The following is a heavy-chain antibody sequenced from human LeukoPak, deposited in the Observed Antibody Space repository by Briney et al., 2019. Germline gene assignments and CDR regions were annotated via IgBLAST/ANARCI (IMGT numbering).Heavy chain of an antibody. CDR1: GGSISSYY. CDR2: IYYSGST. D-gene: IGHD2-2*01. J-gene: IGHJ5*02. CDR3: AREGIVVVPAPQSLGFDP. Sequence: PSETLSLTCTVSGGSISSYYWSWIRQPPGKGLEWIGYIYYSGSTNYNPSLKSQVTISVDTSKNQFSLKLSSVTAADTAVYYCAREGIVVVPAPQSLGFDPWGQGTLVTVSS. V-gene: IGHV4-59*01.